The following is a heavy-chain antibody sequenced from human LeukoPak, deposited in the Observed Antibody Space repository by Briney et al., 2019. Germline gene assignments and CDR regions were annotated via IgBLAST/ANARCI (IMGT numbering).Heavy chain of an antibody. D-gene: IGHD6-19*01. CDR3: AREIHSSGPFDY. J-gene: IGHJ4*02. V-gene: IGHV1-18*01. CDR2: ISAYNGNT. Sequence: ASVKVSCKASGGTFSSYAISWVRQAPGQGLEWMGWISAYNGNTNYAQKLQGRVTMTTDTSTSTVYMELSSLRSEDTAVYYCAREIHSSGPFDYWGQGTLVTVSS. CDR1: GGTFSSYA.